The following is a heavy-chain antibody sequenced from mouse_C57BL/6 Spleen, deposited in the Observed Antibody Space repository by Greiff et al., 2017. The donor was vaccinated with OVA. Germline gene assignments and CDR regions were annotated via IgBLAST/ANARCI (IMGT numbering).Heavy chain of an antibody. J-gene: IGHJ2*01. V-gene: IGHV1-42*01. Sequence: EVQLQQSGPELVKPGASVKISCKASGYSFTGYYMNWVKQSPEKSLEWIGEINPSTGGTTYNQKFKAKATLTADKSSSTAYMQLKSLTSEDSAVYYCARLNYYGSSWDYWGQGTTLTVSS. CDR2: INPSTGGT. CDR1: GYSFTGYY. CDR3: ARLNYYGSSWDY. D-gene: IGHD1-1*01.